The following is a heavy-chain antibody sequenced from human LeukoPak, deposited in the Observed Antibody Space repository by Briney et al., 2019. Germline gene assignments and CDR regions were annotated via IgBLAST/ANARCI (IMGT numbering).Heavy chain of an antibody. Sequence: GGSLRLSCAASGCTFSSSEMNWVRQAPGKGLEWISYISSSGSDIYYADFVRGRFTISRDNAKNSLYLQLNSLRAEDTAVYYCARAEDGSITGFDYWGQGTLVTVSS. CDR3: ARAEDGSITGFDY. CDR1: GCTFSSSE. CDR2: ISSSGSDI. J-gene: IGHJ4*02. D-gene: IGHD3-10*01. V-gene: IGHV3-48*03.